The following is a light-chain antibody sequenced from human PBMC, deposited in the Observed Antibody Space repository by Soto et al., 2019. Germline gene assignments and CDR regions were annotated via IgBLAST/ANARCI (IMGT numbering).Light chain of an antibody. CDR3: SLYTSSRAYV. CDR1: STDFVGYNR. J-gene: IGLJ1*01. CDR2: EVS. Sequence: QSALTQPPSVSGSPGQSVTISCTGTSTDFVGYNRVSWYQQPPGTAPKLMIYEVSKRPSGVPDRFSGSKSGNTASLTISGLQAADEADYYCSLYTSSRAYVFGIGTKLTVL. V-gene: IGLV2-18*01.